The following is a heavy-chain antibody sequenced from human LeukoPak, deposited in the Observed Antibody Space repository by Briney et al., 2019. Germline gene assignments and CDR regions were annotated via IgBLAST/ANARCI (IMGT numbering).Heavy chain of an antibody. CDR2: ISYDGSNK. J-gene: IGHJ4*02. CDR1: GFTFSSYG. D-gene: IGHD5-24*01. Sequence: QPGGSLRLSCAASGFTFSSYGMHWVRQAPGKGLEWVAVISYDGSNKYYADSVKGRFTISRDNSKNTLYLQMNSLRAEDTAVYYCAKDVRDAYNYFYFDYWGQGTLVTVSS. CDR3: AKDVRDAYNYFYFDY. V-gene: IGHV3-30*18.